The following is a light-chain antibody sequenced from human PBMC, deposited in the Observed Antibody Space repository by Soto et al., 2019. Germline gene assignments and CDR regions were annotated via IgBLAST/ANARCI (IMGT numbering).Light chain of an antibody. Sequence: QSPATLSLSPGERATLSCRASQSVSSNLVWYQQKPGQAPRLLIYGASTRVTGIPARFSGSGSGTEFTLTISSLQSEDFAVYYCQQYHNWWTFGQGTKVDIK. CDR2: GAS. CDR1: QSVSSN. V-gene: IGKV3-15*01. J-gene: IGKJ1*01. CDR3: QQYHNWWT.